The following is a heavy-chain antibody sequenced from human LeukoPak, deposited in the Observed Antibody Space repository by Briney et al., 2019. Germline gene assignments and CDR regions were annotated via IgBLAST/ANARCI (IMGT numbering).Heavy chain of an antibody. V-gene: IGHV4-59*08. Sequence: PSETLSLTCTVPDGSLSNYFWSWIRQPPGKGLEWIGYIYYTGMTNSNPSLKSRVTISMDTSKNQFSLNLRSVTAADTAIYYCARHGRMVIMSKFSTGIDQWGQGTLVTVPS. D-gene: IGHD2-8*01. CDR2: IYYTGMT. CDR1: DGSLSNYF. J-gene: IGHJ4*02. CDR3: ARHGRMVIMSKFSTGIDQ.